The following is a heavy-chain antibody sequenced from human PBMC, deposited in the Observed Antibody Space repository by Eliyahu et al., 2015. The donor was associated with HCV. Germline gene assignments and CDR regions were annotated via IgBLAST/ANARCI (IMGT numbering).Heavy chain of an antibody. J-gene: IGHJ4*02. CDR3: AREGDGITLAF. V-gene: IGHV1-46*01. Sequence: QVQLVQSGAEVKKPGASVKFSCKASGSTFRSYYVHWMRQAPGQGLEWMGIINPGGGDTRYAPKFQGRVTLTRDTSTGTVYMELTSLRFEDTALYYCAREGDGITLAFWGQGTLVTVFS. D-gene: IGHD3-10*01. CDR1: GSTFRSYY. CDR2: INPGGGDT.